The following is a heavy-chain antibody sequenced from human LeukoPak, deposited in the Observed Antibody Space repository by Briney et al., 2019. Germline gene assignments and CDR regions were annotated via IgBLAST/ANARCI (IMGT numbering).Heavy chain of an antibody. CDR3: ASNSLYDGSGPYAYYYYYMDV. Sequence: PGGSLRLSCAASGFTFSSYSMNWVHQAPGKGLEWVSSISSSSSYIYYADSVKGRFTISRDNAKNSLYLQMNSLRAEDTAVYYCASNSLYDGSGPYAYYYYYMDVWGKGTTVTVSS. V-gene: IGHV3-21*01. J-gene: IGHJ6*03. CDR1: GFTFSSYS. CDR2: ISSSSSYI. D-gene: IGHD3-22*01.